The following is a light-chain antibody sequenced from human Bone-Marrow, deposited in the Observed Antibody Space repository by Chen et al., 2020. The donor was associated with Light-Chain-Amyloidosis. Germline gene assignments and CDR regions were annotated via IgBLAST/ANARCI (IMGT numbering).Light chain of an antibody. Sequence: QSALTQPASVSGSPGQSITISCTGTSSDVGSYNLVSWYQQHPGKAPKLMIYEVSKRPSGVSNSFAGSKSGNTASLTIAGLQAEGEADYYCCSYAGSSTWVFGGGTKLTVL. J-gene: IGLJ3*02. CDR1: SSDVGSYNL. CDR2: EVS. V-gene: IGLV2-23*02. CDR3: CSYAGSSTWV.